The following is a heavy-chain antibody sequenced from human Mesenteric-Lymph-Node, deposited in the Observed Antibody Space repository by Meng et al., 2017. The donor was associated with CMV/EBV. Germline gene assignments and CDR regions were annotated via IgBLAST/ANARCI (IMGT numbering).Heavy chain of an antibody. V-gene: IGHV1-24*01. CDR1: GNTLTDLS. CDR2: FDPEEGEI. Sequence: ASVKVSCKVSGNTLTDLSIHWVRQAPGKGLEWMGGFDPEEGEIRYAQRFQGRVTMTEDTATETAYMELSSLTSEDTAVYFCATGSREYCSSTSCYHVDFWGLGTLVTVSS. J-gene: IGHJ4*02. CDR3: ATGSREYCSSTSCYHVDF. D-gene: IGHD2-2*01.